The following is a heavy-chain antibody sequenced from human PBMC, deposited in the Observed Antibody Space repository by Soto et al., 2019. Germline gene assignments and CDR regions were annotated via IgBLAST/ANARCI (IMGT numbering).Heavy chain of an antibody. CDR3: ARLFWSGHVFFDS. V-gene: IGHV4-31*03. CDR2: IYYYRGTT. CDR1: GDSINRGGYY. J-gene: IGHJ4*02. D-gene: IGHD3-3*01. Sequence: SETLSLTCTASGDSINRGGYYWSWIRQHPGEGLEWIGYIYYYRGTTDYNPSLKSRATISMDTSKNQFSLELTSVTAADTALYYCARLFWSGHVFFDSWGQGTLVTVSS.